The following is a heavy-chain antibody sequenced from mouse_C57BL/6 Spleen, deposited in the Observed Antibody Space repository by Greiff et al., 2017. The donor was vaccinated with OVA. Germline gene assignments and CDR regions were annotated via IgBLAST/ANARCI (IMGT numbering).Heavy chain of an antibody. J-gene: IGHJ3*01. CDR3: ARDDGYFAY. CDR2: IYPGDGDT. D-gene: IGHD2-3*01. V-gene: IGHV1-80*01. CDR1: GYAFSSYW. Sequence: QVQLQQSGAELVKPGASVKISCKASGYAFSSYWMTWVKQRPGKGLEWIGQIYPGDGDTNYNGKFKGKATLTADKSSSTAYMQLSSLTSEDSAVYFCARDDGYFAYWGQGTLVTVSA.